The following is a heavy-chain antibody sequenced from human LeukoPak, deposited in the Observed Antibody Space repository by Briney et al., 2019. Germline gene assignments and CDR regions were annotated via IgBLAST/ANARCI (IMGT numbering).Heavy chain of an antibody. V-gene: IGHV1-8*01. Sequence: ASVKVSCKASGYTFTSYDINWVRQATGQGLEWMGWMNPNSGNTGYAQKFQGGVTMTRNTSISTAYMELSRLRSEDTAVYYCARGQMGRGAARRVDYWGQGTLVTVSS. D-gene: IGHD6-6*01. CDR1: GYTFTSYD. J-gene: IGHJ4*02. CDR3: ARGQMGRGAARRVDY. CDR2: MNPNSGNT.